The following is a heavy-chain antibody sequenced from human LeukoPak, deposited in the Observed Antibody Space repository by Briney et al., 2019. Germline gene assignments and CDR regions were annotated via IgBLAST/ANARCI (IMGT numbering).Heavy chain of an antibody. D-gene: IGHD5-24*01. J-gene: IGHJ3*02. V-gene: IGHV1-69*05. CDR2: IIPIFGTA. CDR1: GGTFSSYA. Sequence: SVKVSCKASGGTFSSYAISWVRQAPGQGLEWMGGIIPIFGTANYAQKFQGRVKIITDESTSTAYMELSSLRSEDTAVYYCARGMASDAFDIWGQGTMVTVSS. CDR3: ARGMASDAFDI.